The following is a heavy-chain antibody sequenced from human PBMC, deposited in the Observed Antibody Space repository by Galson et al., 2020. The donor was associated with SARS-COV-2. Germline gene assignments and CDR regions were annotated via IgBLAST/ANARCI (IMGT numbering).Heavy chain of an antibody. CDR2: VLDSGTT. CDR3: ARDATSSGWYNWFDT. J-gene: IGHJ5*02. V-gene: IGHV4-39*07. CDR1: GGTIRSSNYY. Sequence: SETLSLTCTASGGTIRSSNYYWGWLRQPPGKGLEWIGSVLDSGTTHYSPSLQSRVTISVDTSKNQFSLNLNSVTAADTAMYYCARDATSSGWYNWFDTWGQGTLGTVSS. D-gene: IGHD6-19*01.